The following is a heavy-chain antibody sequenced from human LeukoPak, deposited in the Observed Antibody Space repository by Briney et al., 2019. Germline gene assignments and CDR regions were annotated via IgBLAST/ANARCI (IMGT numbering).Heavy chain of an antibody. J-gene: IGHJ4*02. CDR1: GFTFSSYG. D-gene: IGHD6-13*01. CDR2: ISYDGSNK. V-gene: IGHV3-30*18. Sequence: GGSLRLSCAASGFTFSSYGMRWVRQAPGKGLEWVAVISYDGSNKYYADSVKGPFTISRDNSKNTLYLQMNSLRAEDTAVYYCAKGPYSSSWYSSGDYFDYWGQGTLVTVSS. CDR3: AKGPYSSSWYSSGDYFDY.